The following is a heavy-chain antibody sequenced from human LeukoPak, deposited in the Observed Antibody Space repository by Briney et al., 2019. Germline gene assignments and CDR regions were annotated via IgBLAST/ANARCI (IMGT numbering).Heavy chain of an antibody. D-gene: IGHD5-12*01. CDR2: IYYSGST. V-gene: IGHV4-39*07. CDR1: GGSISSSSYY. Sequence: SETVSLTCTVSGGSISSSSYYWGWIRQPPGKGLEWIGNIYYSGSTYYNPSLESRVTMSLDTSKNQFSLKLSSVTAADTAVYYCARGTMRWLRPYYFDYWGQGTLVTVSS. J-gene: IGHJ4*02. CDR3: ARGTMRWLRPYYFDY.